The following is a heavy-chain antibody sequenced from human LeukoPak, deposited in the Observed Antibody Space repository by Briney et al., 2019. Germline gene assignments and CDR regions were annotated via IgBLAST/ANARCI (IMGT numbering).Heavy chain of an antibody. J-gene: IGHJ6*04. D-gene: IGHD3-10*02. V-gene: IGHV3-21*01. CDR2: ISSSSSYI. CDR3: AELGITMIGGV. CDR1: AFTFSSYS. Sequence: GGSLRLSCAASAFTFSSYSMNWVRQAPGKGLEWVSSISSSSSYIYYADSVKGRFTISRDNAKNSLYLQMNSLRAEDTAVYYCAELGITMIGGVWGKGTTVTISS.